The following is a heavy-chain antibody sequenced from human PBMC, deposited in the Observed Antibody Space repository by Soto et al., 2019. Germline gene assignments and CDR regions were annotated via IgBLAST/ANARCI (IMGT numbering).Heavy chain of an antibody. CDR1: GFTFNTYG. Sequence: GGSLRLSCAATGFTFNTYGIHWVRQAPGKGLEWVAHISYDGSNQYHADSVKGRFSISRDNSKNTVYLYMNSLRDEDTALYYCAKGRSLVGTTIEFDYWGQGTLVTVSS. CDR3: AKGRSLVGTTIEFDY. CDR2: ISYDGSNQ. V-gene: IGHV3-30*18. J-gene: IGHJ4*02. D-gene: IGHD1-26*01.